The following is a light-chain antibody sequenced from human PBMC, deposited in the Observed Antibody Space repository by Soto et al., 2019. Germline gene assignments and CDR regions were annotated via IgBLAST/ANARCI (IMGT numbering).Light chain of an antibody. CDR3: QQYYGTPYT. Sequence: DIVMTQSPDSLAVSLGERATINCKSSQSVLYDSNNKNYLAWYQQKPGQPPKLLIYWASTRESGVPDRFSGSGSGTDFTLTISSLQAEDGAVYYCQQYYGTPYTFGQGTKLEIK. CDR2: WAS. CDR1: QSVLYDSNNKNY. J-gene: IGKJ2*01. V-gene: IGKV4-1*01.